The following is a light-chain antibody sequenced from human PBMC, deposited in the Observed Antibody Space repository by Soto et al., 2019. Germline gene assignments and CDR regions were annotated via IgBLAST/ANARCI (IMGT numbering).Light chain of an antibody. Sequence: MTQSPSTLSASIGDRVTITCRASQNINNWIAWYQQKPGKAPKFLIYDASTLESGVPSRFSGSGFGTEFSLTISSLQPDDFATYYCQQYDSHPMYTFGQGTKVDIK. CDR3: QQYDSHPMYT. J-gene: IGKJ2*01. CDR2: DAS. V-gene: IGKV1-5*01. CDR1: QNINNW.